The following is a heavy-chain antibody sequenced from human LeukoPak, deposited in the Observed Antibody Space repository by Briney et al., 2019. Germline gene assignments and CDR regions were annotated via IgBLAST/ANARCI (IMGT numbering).Heavy chain of an antibody. V-gene: IGHV3-48*03. CDR3: ARDWGSSSFFDY. CDR1: GFTFSSYE. CDR2: ISSSGSTI. Sequence: GGSLRLSCAASGFTFSSYEMNWVRQAPGKGLEWVSYISSSGSTIYYADSVKGRFTISKDNAKNSLYLQMNSLRAEDTAVYYCARDWGSSSFFDYWGQGTLVTVS. D-gene: IGHD6-6*01. J-gene: IGHJ4*02.